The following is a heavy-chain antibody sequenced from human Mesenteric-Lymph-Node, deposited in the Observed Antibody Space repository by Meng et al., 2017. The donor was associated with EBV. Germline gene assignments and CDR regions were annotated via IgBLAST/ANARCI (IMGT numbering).Heavy chain of an antibody. D-gene: IGHD3-10*01. CDR2: IYHFGIP. J-gene: IGHJ4*02. Sequence: QLRAPCGGPAKPSHTLYLTFPSSGCSARSSGYSWSLIRQPPGKGLEWIGYIYHFGIPNYNPSLKSLVTISVDRSKNQFSLNLTSMTAADTAVYYCARQYGSSFDYWGQGTLVTVSS. CDR3: ARQYGSSFDY. CDR1: GCSARSSGYS. V-gene: IGHV4-30-2*01.